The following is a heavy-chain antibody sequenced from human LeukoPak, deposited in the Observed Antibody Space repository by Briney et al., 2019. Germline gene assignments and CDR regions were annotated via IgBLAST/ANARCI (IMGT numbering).Heavy chain of an antibody. V-gene: IGHV1-8*03. D-gene: IGHD3-22*01. Sequence: ASVKVSCKASGYTFTSYDINWVRQATGRGLEWMGWMNPNSGNTGYAQKFQGRVTITRNTSISTAYMELSSLRSADTAVYYCARVFSTNYYDNRGWFDPWGQGTLVTVSS. J-gene: IGHJ5*02. CDR2: MNPNSGNT. CDR1: GYTFTSYD. CDR3: ARVFSTNYYDNRGWFDP.